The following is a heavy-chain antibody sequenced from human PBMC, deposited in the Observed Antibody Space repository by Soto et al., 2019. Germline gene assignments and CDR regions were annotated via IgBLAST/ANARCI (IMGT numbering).Heavy chain of an antibody. CDR3: ARDDYADYIFTY. CDR1: GFTFSAST. J-gene: IGHJ4*01. D-gene: IGHD4-17*01. V-gene: IGHV3-64*01. CDR2: VSHDGVNT. Sequence: PGGSLRLSCAGSGFTFSASTLHWVRQAPGKGQEYISAVSHDGVNTYYANSVKGRFTISRDNSKNTMYLQMGSLRAEDMAVYYCARDDYADYIFTYWGRGTLVTVSS.